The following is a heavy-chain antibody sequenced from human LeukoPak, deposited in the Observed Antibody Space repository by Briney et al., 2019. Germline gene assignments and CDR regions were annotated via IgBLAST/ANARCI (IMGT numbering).Heavy chain of an antibody. J-gene: IGHJ4*02. Sequence: PGGSLRLSCAASGFTFSSYAMSWVHQAPGKGLEWVSAISGSGGSTYYADSVKGRFTISRDNSKNTLYLQMNSLRAEDTAVYYCAKDRQLVVYYFDYWGQGTLVTASS. CDR3: AKDRQLVVYYFDY. CDR1: GFTFSSYA. CDR2: ISGSGGST. D-gene: IGHD6-13*01. V-gene: IGHV3-23*01.